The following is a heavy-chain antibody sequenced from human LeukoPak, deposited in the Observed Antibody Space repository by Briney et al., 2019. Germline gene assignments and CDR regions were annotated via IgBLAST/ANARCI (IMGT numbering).Heavy chain of an antibody. V-gene: IGHV3-48*01. CDR2: ISSSSSTI. CDR1: GFTFSSYS. Sequence: GGSLRLSCAASGFTFSSYSMNWVRQAPGKGLEWVSYISSSSSTIYYADSVKGRFTISRDNAKNSLYLQMYSLRAEDTAVYYCARVRYSPDYWGQGTLVTVSS. CDR3: ARVRYSPDY. D-gene: IGHD6-13*01. J-gene: IGHJ4*02.